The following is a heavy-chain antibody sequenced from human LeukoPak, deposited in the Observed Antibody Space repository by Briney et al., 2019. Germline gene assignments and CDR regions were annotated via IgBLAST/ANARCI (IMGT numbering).Heavy chain of an antibody. CDR2: ISTDGGST. J-gene: IGHJ4*02. Sequence: PGGSLRLSCSASGFTFSSYAMHWVREGPGKGLGYVSSISTDGGSTFYADSVKGRFTISRDNSKNTLYLQMSSLRGEDTAVYYCVKRGRQGDYAYDYWGQGALVTVSS. CDR1: GFTFSSYA. CDR3: VKRGRQGDYAYDY. V-gene: IGHV3-64D*06. D-gene: IGHD4-17*01.